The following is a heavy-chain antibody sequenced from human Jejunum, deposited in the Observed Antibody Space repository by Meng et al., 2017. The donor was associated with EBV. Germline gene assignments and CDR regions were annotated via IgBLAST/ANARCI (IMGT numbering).Heavy chain of an antibody. V-gene: IGHV3-74*01. J-gene: IGHJ5*02. CDR2: INSDGSKT. CDR1: GSTLSSYW. Sequence: LWACGGRLVHPGDSLWHRRAASGSTLSSYWMHWVRQAPGKGLVWVLRINSDGSKTNYADSVKGRFNISRDIAKNTLYLQLNSLRADDTAVYYCVRGPPPDTWGQGTLVTVSS. CDR3: VRGPPPDT.